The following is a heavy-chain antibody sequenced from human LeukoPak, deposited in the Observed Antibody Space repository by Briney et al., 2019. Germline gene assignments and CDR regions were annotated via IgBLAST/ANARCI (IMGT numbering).Heavy chain of an antibody. CDR1: GFTFSSYG. J-gene: IGHJ4*02. V-gene: IGHV3-23*01. Sequence: GGSLRLSCAASGFTFSSYGMSWGRQAPGKGLEWVSGISAGGSNTYYADSVMGRFTISRDNSKNSLYLQMNSLRAEDTAVYYCASHSWVYWGQGTLVTVSS. CDR3: ASHSWVY. D-gene: IGHD2-15*01. CDR2: ISAGGSNT.